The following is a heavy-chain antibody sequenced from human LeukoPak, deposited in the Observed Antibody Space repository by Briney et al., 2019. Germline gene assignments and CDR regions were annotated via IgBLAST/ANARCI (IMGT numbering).Heavy chain of an antibody. CDR1: GFIVSSKY. CDR2: ISSSSSYI. Sequence: PGGSLRLSCAASGFIVSSKYMSWVRQAPGKGLEWVSSISSSSSYIYYADSVKGRFTISRDNAKNSLYLQMNSLRAEDTAVYYCARDGGIAVAGPDYWGQGTLVTVSS. V-gene: IGHV3-21*01. J-gene: IGHJ4*02. D-gene: IGHD6-19*01. CDR3: ARDGGIAVAGPDY.